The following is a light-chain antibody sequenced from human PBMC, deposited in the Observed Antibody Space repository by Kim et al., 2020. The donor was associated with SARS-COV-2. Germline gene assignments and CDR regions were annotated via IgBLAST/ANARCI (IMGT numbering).Light chain of an antibody. V-gene: IGLV2-8*01. CDR1: SSDVGGYNY. CDR3: SSYGGTNNYYV. J-gene: IGLJ1*01. CDR2: EVS. Sequence: QSFTASCTGTSSDVGGYNYVSWYQQYPGKAPKLIIYEVSKRPSGVPDRFSGSKSDNSASLTVSGLQAEDEADYFCSSYGGTNNYYVFGTGTKVTVL.